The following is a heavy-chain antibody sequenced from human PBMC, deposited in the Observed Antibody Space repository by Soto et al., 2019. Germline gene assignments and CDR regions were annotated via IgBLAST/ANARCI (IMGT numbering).Heavy chain of an antibody. CDR1: GFAFSSYA. D-gene: IGHD3-16*01. V-gene: IGHV3-23*01. J-gene: IGHJ4*02. Sequence: LRLSCAASGFAFSSYAMSWVRQAPGKGLEWVSAISGSGGSTYYADSVKGRFTISRDNSKNTLYLQMNSLRAEDTAVYYCAKDLSRYAPQPTNFDYWGQGTLVTVSS. CDR3: AKDLSRYAPQPTNFDY. CDR2: ISGSGGST.